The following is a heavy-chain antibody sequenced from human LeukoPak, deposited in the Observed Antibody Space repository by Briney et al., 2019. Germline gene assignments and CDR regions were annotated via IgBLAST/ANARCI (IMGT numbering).Heavy chain of an antibody. CDR3: ARTAARRFDY. CDR1: GYTFTSYY. Sequence: ASVKVSCKASGYTFTSYYMHWARQAPGQGLEWMEIINPTGGSTAYAQKFQGRVTMTRDTSTSTVYMELSSLRSDDTAVYYCARTAARRFDYWGQGTLVTVSS. V-gene: IGHV1-46*01. D-gene: IGHD6-6*01. J-gene: IGHJ4*02. CDR2: INPTGGST.